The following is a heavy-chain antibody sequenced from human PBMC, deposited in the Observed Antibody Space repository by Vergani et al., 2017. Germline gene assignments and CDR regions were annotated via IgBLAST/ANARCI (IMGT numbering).Heavy chain of an antibody. CDR3: ARGETRTDWFDP. D-gene: IGHD3/OR15-3a*01. V-gene: IGHV4-38-2*02. J-gene: IGHJ5*02. CDR2: VYPSGTT. Sequence: QVQLQESGPGLVKPSETLSLTCSVSGYSISRGYFWGWFRQPPGKGLEWMGRVYPSGTTNYNPSLNGRVTIFVDKSKNLLSLRLNSVTAADTAVYYCARGETRTDWFDPWGQGTLVTVSS. CDR1: GYSISRGYF.